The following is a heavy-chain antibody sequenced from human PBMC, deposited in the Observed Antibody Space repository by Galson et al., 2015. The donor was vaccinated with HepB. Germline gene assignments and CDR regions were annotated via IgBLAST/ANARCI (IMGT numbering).Heavy chain of an antibody. D-gene: IGHD6-13*01. CDR3: ARIDEQQLTYYYYGMDV. CDR1: GFTFSDYY. Sequence: SLRLSCAASGFTFSDYYMSWIRQAPGKGLEWVSYISSSSSYTNYADSVKGRFTISRDNAKNTLYLQMNSLRAEDTAVYYCARIDEQQLTYYYYGMDVWGQGTTVTVSS. J-gene: IGHJ6*02. V-gene: IGHV3-11*03. CDR2: ISSSSSYT.